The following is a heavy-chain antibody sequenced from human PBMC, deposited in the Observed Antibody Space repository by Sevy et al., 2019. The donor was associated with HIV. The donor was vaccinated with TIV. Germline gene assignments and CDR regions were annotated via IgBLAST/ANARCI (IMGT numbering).Heavy chain of an antibody. CDR1: GYTLSEVS. CDR3: VIGDTPRLTGSGTRLKDQSLNYFHF. V-gene: IGHV1-24*01. J-gene: IGHJ4*02. Sequence: ASVKVSCKVLGYTLSEVSMHWVRQAPGKGLEWMGGFVPEDGEIVYAQKLQGRVTVAEDTLTDTAYLEVTNLRSEDTATYFCVIGDTPRLTGSGTRLKDQSLNYFHFWGQGTLVTVSS. CDR2: FVPEDGEI. D-gene: IGHD2-2*01.